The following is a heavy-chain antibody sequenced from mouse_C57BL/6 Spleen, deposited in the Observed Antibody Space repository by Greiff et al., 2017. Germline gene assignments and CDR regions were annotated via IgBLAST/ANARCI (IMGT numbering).Heavy chain of an antibody. V-gene: IGHV7-3*01. CDR1: GFTFTDYY. J-gene: IGHJ1*03. D-gene: IGHD2-3*01. Sequence: EVHLVESGGGLVQPGGSLSLSCAASGFTFTDYYMSWVRQPPGKALEWLGFIRHKANGYTTEYSASVKGRFAISRDNYQSILYLQMSALRAEDSATYYCARYNGCYVFPYFDVWGTGTTVTVSS. CDR3: ARYNGCYVFPYFDV. CDR2: IRHKANGYTT.